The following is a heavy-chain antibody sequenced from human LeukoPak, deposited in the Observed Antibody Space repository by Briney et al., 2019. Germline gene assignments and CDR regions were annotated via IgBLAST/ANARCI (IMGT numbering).Heavy chain of an antibody. CDR1: GGSFSAFY. CDR3: ARAAYCSSTNCYGFDY. CDR2: VNHSGST. D-gene: IGHD2-2*01. V-gene: IGHV4-34*01. J-gene: IGHJ4*02. Sequence: SETLSLTCAVYGGSFSAFYWNWIRQPPGKGLEWVGEVNHSGSTYYNPSPKSRVTFSVDTSKKQFSLKLTSVTAADTAVYYCARAAYCSSTNCYGFDYWGQGTLVTVSS.